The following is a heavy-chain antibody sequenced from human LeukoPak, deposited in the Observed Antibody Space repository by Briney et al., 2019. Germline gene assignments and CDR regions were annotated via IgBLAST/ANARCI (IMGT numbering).Heavy chain of an antibody. J-gene: IGHJ3*02. Sequence: RGSLRLSCEASGFTFHNYAMAWVRQAPGKGLEYVSSIGASGDNIYYGGSVKGRFTISRDNSKNTLFLQMNSLRAEDTALYYCATQSPDYSIGPSYGSFNIWGQGTKVTVSS. CDR2: IGASGDNI. D-gene: IGHD3-10*01. V-gene: IGHV3-23*01. CDR3: ATQSPDYSIGPSYGSFNI. CDR1: GFTFHNYA.